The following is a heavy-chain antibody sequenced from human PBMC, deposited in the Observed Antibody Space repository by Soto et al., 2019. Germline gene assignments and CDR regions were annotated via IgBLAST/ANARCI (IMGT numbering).Heavy chain of an antibody. CDR2: IYYSGST. CDR3: ARDKSYYDSSGYPRFDY. D-gene: IGHD3-22*01. CDR1: GGSISSGGYC. V-gene: IGHV4-31*03. Sequence: PSETLSLTCTVSGGSISSGGYCWSWIGQHPGKGLEWIGYIYYSGSTYYNPSLKSRVTISVDTSKNQFSLKLSSVTAADTAVYYCARDKSYYDSSGYPRFDYWGQGTLVTVSS. J-gene: IGHJ4*02.